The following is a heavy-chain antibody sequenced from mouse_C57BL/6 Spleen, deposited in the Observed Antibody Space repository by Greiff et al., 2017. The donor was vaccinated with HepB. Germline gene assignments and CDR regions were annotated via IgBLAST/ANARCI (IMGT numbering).Heavy chain of an antibody. V-gene: IGHV5-16*01. CDR2: INYDGSST. J-gene: IGHJ4*01. Sequence: DVKLVESEGGLVQPGSSMKLSCTASGFTFSDYYMAWVRQVPEKGLEWVANINYDGSSTYYLDSLKSRFIISRDNAKNILYLQMSSLKSEDTATYYCARAYRGYAMDYWGQGTSVTVSS. CDR3: ARAYRGYAMDY. CDR1: GFTFSDYY. D-gene: IGHD3-1*01.